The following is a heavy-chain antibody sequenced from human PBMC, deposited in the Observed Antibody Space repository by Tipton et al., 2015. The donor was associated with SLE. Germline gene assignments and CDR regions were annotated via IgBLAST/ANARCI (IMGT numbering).Heavy chain of an antibody. CDR1: GGSISSSSYY. CDR3: ASRGQSNWPPPHAFDI. V-gene: IGHV4-39*07. Sequence: TLSLTCTVSGGSISSSSYYWGWIRQPPGKGLEWIGSIYYSGSTYYNPSLKSRVTISVDTSKNQFSLKLSSVAAADTAVYYCASRGQSNWPPPHAFDIWGQGTMVTVSS. D-gene: IGHD3-10*01. J-gene: IGHJ3*02. CDR2: IYYSGST.